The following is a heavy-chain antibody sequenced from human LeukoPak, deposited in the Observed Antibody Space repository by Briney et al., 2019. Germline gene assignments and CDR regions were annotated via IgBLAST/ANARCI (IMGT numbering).Heavy chain of an antibody. J-gene: IGHJ4*02. Sequence: GASVKVSCKASGYTFTSYYMHWVRQAPGQGLEWMGIINPSGGSTSYAQKFQGRVTMTRDTSTSTVYMELSSLRSEDTAVYYCARVKSLGPSGVSFFDYWGQGTLVTVSS. CDR1: GYTFTSYY. D-gene: IGHD3/OR15-3a*01. CDR2: INPSGGST. CDR3: ARVKSLGPSGVSFFDY. V-gene: IGHV1-46*01.